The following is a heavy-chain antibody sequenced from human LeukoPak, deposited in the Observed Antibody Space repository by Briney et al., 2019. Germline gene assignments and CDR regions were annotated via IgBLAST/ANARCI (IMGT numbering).Heavy chain of an antibody. J-gene: IGHJ5*02. CDR3: ARRQLGLRYWFDP. CDR2: INHSGST. V-gene: IGHV4-34*01. D-gene: IGHD3-9*01. CDR1: GGSFSGYY. Sequence: PSETLSLTCAVYGGSFSGYYWSWIRQPPGKGLEWIGEINHSGSTNYNPSLKSRVTISVDTSKNQFSLKLSSVTAADTAVYYCARRQLGLRYWFDPWGQGTLVTVSS.